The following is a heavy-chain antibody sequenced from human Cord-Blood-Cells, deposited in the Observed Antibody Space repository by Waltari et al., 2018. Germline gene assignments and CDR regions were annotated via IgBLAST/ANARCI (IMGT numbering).Heavy chain of an antibody. Sequence: EVQLVESGGGLVQPGGSLKLSCAASGFTFSGSAMHWVRQASGKGLGWVVRSRSKAKRYAIAYAASVKGRFTISRDDSKTTAYLQMNSLKTEDTAVYYCTRRSAGTHAFDIWGQGTMVTVSS. V-gene: IGHV3-73*02. CDR3: TRRSAGTHAFDI. D-gene: IGHD6-13*01. J-gene: IGHJ3*02. CDR2: SRSKAKRYAI. CDR1: GFTFSGSA.